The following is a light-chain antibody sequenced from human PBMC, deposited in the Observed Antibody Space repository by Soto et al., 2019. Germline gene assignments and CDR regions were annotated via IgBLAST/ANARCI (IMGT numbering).Light chain of an antibody. Sequence: DIQLTQSPSFLSASVGDRVTITCRASQGISSLLAWYQQRPGKAPKLLIHTASTLQSGVPSRFSGSGTGTEFTLTISCLQPEDFATYYCQHRHSYPITFGQGTRLEIK. J-gene: IGKJ5*01. CDR2: TAS. CDR3: QHRHSYPIT. CDR1: QGISSL. V-gene: IGKV1-9*01.